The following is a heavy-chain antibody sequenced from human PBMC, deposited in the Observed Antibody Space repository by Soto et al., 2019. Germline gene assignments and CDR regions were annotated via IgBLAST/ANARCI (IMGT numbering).Heavy chain of an antibody. Sequence: ASVKVSCKASIYNFTSYGLRWLRQAPGQVLERMRWIGAYNGNTNHAQKLQGRFTMTKDPSTSTAYMERRSLRSTDTAGYYCARDFGRYCTGGSGYSCTYWG. V-gene: IGHV1-18*01. J-gene: IGHJ4*01. CDR1: IYNFTSYG. D-gene: IGHD2-15*01. CDR3: ARDFGRYCTGGSGYSCTY. CDR2: IGAYNGNT.